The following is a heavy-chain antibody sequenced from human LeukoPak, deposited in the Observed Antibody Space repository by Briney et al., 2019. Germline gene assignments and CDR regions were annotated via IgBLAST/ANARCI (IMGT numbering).Heavy chain of an antibody. J-gene: IGHJ4*02. Sequence: PSETLSLTCAVYGGSFSGYYWSWIRQPPGKGLEWIGEINHSGSTNYNPSLKSRVTISVDTSKNQFSLKLSSVTAADTAVYYCAREGLYDYVWGSYRHPGYFDYWGQGTLVTVSS. CDR3: AREGLYDYVWGSYRHPGYFDY. CDR1: GGSFSGYY. D-gene: IGHD3-16*02. V-gene: IGHV4-34*01. CDR2: INHSGST.